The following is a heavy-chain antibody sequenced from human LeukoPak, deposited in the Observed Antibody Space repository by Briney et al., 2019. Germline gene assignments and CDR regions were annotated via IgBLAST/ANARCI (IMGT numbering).Heavy chain of an antibody. CDR1: GFTFSSYG. CDR3: ARDLRTSSWYHDAFGI. J-gene: IGHJ3*02. Sequence: GGSLRLSCAASGFTFSSYGMHWVRQAPGKGLEWVAVISYDGSNKYYADSVKGRFTISRDNSKNTLYLQMNSLRAEDTAVYYCARDLRTSSWYHDAFGIWGQGTMVTVSS. D-gene: IGHD6-13*01. CDR2: ISYDGSNK. V-gene: IGHV3-30*03.